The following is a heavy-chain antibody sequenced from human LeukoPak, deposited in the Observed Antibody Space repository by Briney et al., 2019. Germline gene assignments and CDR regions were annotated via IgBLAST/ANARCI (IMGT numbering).Heavy chain of an antibody. CDR1: GYTFTSYG. CDR2: ISAYNGNT. V-gene: IGHV1-18*01. J-gene: IGHJ4*02. Sequence: GASVKVSCKASGYTFTSYGISWVRQAPGQGLEWMGWISAYNGNTNYAQKLQGRVTMTTDTSTSTAYMELRSLRSDDTAVYYYARDYYDSSGYPPGGYYFDYWGQGTLVTVSS. CDR3: ARDYYDSSGYPPGGYYFDY. D-gene: IGHD3-22*01.